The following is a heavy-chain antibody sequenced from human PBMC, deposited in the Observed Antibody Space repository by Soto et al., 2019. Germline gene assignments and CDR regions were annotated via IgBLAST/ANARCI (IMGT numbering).Heavy chain of an antibody. J-gene: IGHJ4*02. V-gene: IGHV4-59*01. Sequence: PSETLSLTCTVAGGSISRYYWSWIRQPPGKGLEWIGYIYYSGSTNYNPSLKSRVTISVDTSKNQFSLKLSSVTAADTAVYYCAREVEYYYGSGSYRAFDYWGQGTLVTVSS. CDR2: IYYSGST. CDR3: AREVEYYYGSGSYRAFDY. D-gene: IGHD3-10*01. CDR1: GGSISRYY.